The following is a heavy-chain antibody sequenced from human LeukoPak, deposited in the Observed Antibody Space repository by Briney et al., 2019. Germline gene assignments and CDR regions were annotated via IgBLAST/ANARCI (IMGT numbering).Heavy chain of an antibody. CDR2: ISWNSGSI. V-gene: IGHV3-9*01. J-gene: IGHJ3*02. CDR1: GFTFDDYA. Sequence: GRSLRLSCAASGFTFDDYAMHWVRQAPGKGLEWVSGISWNSGSIGYADSVKGRFTISRDNAKNSLYLQINSLRAEDTALYYCAKDTRTTRKGGAFDIWGQGTMVTVSS. D-gene: IGHD1-7*01. CDR3: AKDTRTTRKGGAFDI.